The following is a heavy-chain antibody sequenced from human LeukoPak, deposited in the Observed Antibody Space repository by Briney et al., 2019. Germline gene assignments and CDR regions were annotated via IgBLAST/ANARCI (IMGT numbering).Heavy chain of an antibody. V-gene: IGHV3-49*04. J-gene: IGHJ3*02. CDR3: TRDSNPDAFDI. CDR1: GFTFGDYA. D-gene: IGHD4-11*01. Sequence: GGSLRLSCTASGFTFGDYAMSWVRQAPGKGLEWVGFIRSKAYGGTTEYAASVKGRFTISRDDSKSIAYLQMNSLKTEDTAVYCCTRDSNPDAFDIWGQGTMVTVSS. CDR2: IRSKAYGGTT.